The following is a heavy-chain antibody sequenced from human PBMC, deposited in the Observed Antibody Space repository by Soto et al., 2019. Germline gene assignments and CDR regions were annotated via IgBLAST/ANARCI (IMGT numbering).Heavy chain of an antibody. V-gene: IGHV3-30-3*01. CDR2: ISYDGSNK. J-gene: IGHJ4*02. CDR3: ARDAFITMIVANCFDY. CDR1: GFTFSSYA. Sequence: GGSLRLSCAASGFTFSSYAMHWVRQAPGKGLEWVAVISYDGSNKYYADSVKGRFTISRDNSKNTLYLQMNSLRAEDTAVYYCARDAFITMIVANCFDYWGQGTLVTVSS. D-gene: IGHD3-22*01.